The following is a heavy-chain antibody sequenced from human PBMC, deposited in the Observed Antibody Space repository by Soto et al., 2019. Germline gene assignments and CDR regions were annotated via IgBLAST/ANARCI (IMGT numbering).Heavy chain of an antibody. J-gene: IGHJ1*01. D-gene: IGHD2-8*01. CDR3: AIQDCTNDVCLEAAVTVGGALES. CDR1: GFTFRKFW. Sequence: EVQLVQSGGGLAQPGKSLRLSCAASGFTFRKFWIHWVRQVPGKGPVWVSYISSDGTTTDYADSVKGRFTISRDNAKDTLYLQMDSVRAEDTAVYYCAIQDCTNDVCLEAAVTVGGALESWGQGTLVSVSS. V-gene: IGHV3-74*01. CDR2: ISSDGTTT.